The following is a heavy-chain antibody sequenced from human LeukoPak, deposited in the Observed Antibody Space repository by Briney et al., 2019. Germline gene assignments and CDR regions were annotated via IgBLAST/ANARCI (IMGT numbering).Heavy chain of an antibody. CDR3: AADRAGSYLRFVY. Sequence: ASVKVSCKASGFTFTSSVVQWVRQARGQRLEWIGWIVVGSGNTNYAQKFQERVTITRDMSTSTAYMELSSLRFEDTAVYYCAADRAGSYLRFVYWGQGTPVTVSS. CDR1: GFTFTSSV. V-gene: IGHV1-58*01. D-gene: IGHD3-10*01. J-gene: IGHJ4*02. CDR2: IVVGSGNT.